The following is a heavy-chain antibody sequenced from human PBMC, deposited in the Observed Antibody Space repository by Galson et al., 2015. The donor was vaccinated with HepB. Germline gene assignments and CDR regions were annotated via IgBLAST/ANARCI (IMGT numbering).Heavy chain of an antibody. D-gene: IGHD5-12*01. CDR1: GFSFSNYG. CDR3: ATYERTKSSDY. CDR2: IGGLGWVSGTGGRGAT. V-gene: IGHV3-23*01. Sequence: SLRLSCAASGFSFSNYGMNWVRQAPGKGLDWVSAIGGLGWVSGTGGRGATYYADSVKGRFTISRDNSKNTLYLQMNSLRAEDTAVYYCATYERTKSSDYWGQGALVTVSS. J-gene: IGHJ4*02.